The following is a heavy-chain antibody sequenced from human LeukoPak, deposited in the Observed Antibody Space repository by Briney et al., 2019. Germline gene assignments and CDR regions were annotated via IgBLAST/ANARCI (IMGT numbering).Heavy chain of an antibody. V-gene: IGHV4-59*01. Sequence: ASETLSLTCTVSGGSISSYYWSWIRQPPGKGLEWIGYIYYSGSTNYNPSLKSRVTISVDTSKNQFSLKLSSVTAADTAVYYCARASGYSSSWYDYWGQGTLVTVSS. D-gene: IGHD6-13*01. CDR2: IYYSGST. J-gene: IGHJ4*02. CDR1: GGSISSYY. CDR3: ARASGYSSSWYDY.